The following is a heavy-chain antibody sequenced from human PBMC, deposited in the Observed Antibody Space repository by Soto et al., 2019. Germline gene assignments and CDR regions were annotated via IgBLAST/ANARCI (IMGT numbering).Heavy chain of an antibody. J-gene: IGHJ6*01. Sequence: QVQLQESGPGLVKPSQTLSLTCTVSGGSISSRPYYWSWIRQHPGKGLEWIGYMYYSGTTYYNPSLTGRVTISAVSSKIQVSLGLGSVTAADTAGYFCAIDSDLYYFEWEGRRKTCYYHAMGVWGQGTTVIVSS. CDR1: GGSISSRPYY. V-gene: IGHV4-31*03. CDR3: AIDSDLYYFEWEGRRKTCYYHAMGV. D-gene: IGHD3-9*01. CDR2: MYYSGTT.